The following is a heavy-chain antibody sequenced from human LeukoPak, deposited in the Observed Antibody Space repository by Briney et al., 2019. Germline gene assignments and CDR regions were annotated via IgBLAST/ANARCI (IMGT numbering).Heavy chain of an antibody. CDR1: GGTFSSYA. CDR2: IIPIFATA. Sequence: ASVKVSCKASGGTFSSYAISWVRQAPGQGLEWMGGIIPIFATANYAQKFQGRVTITADESTSTAYMELSSLRSEDTAVYYCARAETSSKPFDPWGQGTLVTVSS. V-gene: IGHV1-69*13. CDR3: ARAETSSKPFDP. J-gene: IGHJ5*02. D-gene: IGHD2-2*01.